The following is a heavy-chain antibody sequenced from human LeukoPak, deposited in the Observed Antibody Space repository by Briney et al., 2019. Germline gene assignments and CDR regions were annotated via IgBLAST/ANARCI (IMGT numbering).Heavy chain of an antibody. V-gene: IGHV4-59*08. D-gene: IGHD2/OR15-2a*01. CDR3: ARKYWDAFDI. J-gene: IGHJ3*02. Sequence: SGTLSLTCTVSGGSISSYYWSWIRQPPGKGLEWIGNIYYSGSTNYNPSLRSRVTISVDTSKNQFSLKLSSVTAADTAVYYCARKYWDAFDIWGQGTMVTVSS. CDR1: GGSISSYY. CDR2: IYYSGST.